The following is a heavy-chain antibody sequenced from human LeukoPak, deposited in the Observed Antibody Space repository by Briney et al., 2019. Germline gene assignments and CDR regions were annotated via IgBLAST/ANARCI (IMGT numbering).Heavy chain of an antibody. Sequence: SETLSLTCTVSGGSISSSSYYCGWIRQPPGKGLEWIGSIYYSGSTYYNPSLKSRVTISVDTSKNQFSLKLSSVTAADTAVYYCARHEMSAAAGLYFDYWGQGTLVTVSS. CDR2: IYYSGST. CDR1: GGSISSSSYY. D-gene: IGHD6-13*01. J-gene: IGHJ4*02. V-gene: IGHV4-39*01. CDR3: ARHEMSAAAGLYFDY.